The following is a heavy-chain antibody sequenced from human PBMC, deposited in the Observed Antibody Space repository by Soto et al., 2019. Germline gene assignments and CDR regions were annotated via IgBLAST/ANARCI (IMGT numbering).Heavy chain of an antibody. CDR1: GDSISGSQW. V-gene: IGHV4-4*02. D-gene: IGHD3-22*01. CDR3: ARLYTYGYYHFDH. Sequence: SETLSLTCAVSGDSISGSQWWSWVRLPPGKGLEWIGEISHTGTTHYSPSLQSRVTMSVGTSKNQISLTLTSLTPADTAVYFCARLYTYGYYHFDHWGQGTLVTVSS. CDR2: ISHTGTT. J-gene: IGHJ4*02.